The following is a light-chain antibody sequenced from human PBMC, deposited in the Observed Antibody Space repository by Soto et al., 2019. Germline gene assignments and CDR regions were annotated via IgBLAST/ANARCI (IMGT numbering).Light chain of an antibody. CDR3: QQYYTRPHT. CDR2: DAA. Sequence: EVVMTQSPATLSVSPGEGPTLSCRASQSISNTLAWYQLRPGQSPRLLIYDAATTATGIPARFSGSGSGTEFTLTISSLQSEDFAVYYCQQYYTRPHTFGQGTKVEIK. J-gene: IGKJ1*01. CDR1: QSISNT. V-gene: IGKV3-15*01.